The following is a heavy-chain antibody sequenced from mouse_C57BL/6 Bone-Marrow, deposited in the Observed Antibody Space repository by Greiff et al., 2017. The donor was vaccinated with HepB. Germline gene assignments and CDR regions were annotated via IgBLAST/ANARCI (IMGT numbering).Heavy chain of an antibody. Sequence: VQLQQPGAELVMPGASVKLSCKASGYTFTSYWMHWVKQRPGQGLEWIGEIDPSDSYTNYNQKFKGKSTLTVDKSSSTAYMQLSSLTSEDSAVYDGAREDGNFPLFAYWGQGTLVTVSA. CDR1: GYTFTSYW. D-gene: IGHD2-1*01. CDR3: AREDGNFPLFAY. J-gene: IGHJ3*01. V-gene: IGHV1-69*01. CDR2: IDPSDSYT.